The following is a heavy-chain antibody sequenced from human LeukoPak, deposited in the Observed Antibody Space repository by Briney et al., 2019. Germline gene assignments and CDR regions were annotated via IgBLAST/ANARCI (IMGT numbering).Heavy chain of an antibody. Sequence: ASVKVSCKASGYTFTGYYMHWVRQAPGQGLEWMGWINPNSGGTNYAQKLQGRVTMTTDTSTSTAYMELRSLRSDDTAVYYCARVNLSCSSTSCSVWFDPWGQGTLVTVSS. CDR2: INPNSGGT. D-gene: IGHD2-2*01. V-gene: IGHV1-2*02. CDR3: ARVNLSCSSTSCSVWFDP. CDR1: GYTFTGYY. J-gene: IGHJ5*02.